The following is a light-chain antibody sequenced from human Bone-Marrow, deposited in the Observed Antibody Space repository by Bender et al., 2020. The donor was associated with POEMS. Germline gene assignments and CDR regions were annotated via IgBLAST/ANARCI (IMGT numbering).Light chain of an antibody. CDR1: STDISTLHF. V-gene: IGLV2-23*02. J-gene: IGLJ1*01. CDR3: CSYGSPTTYV. Sequence: QSALTQPASVSGSPGQSITISCTSTSTDISTLHFVSWYKQFPGKSPTLILYEVTRRPPGISDRISGSKSGNTASLTISGLPAEDEADYFCCSYGSPTTYVFGTGTRVTVL. CDR2: EVT.